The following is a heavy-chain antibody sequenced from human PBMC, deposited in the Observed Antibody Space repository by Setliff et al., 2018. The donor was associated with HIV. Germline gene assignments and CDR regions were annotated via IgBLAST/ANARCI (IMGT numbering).Heavy chain of an antibody. J-gene: IGHJ3*02. D-gene: IGHD2-8*01. CDR3: ATKVYCTNGVCLDAFDI. CDR1: GYTFTSYY. Sequence: GASVKVSCKASGYTFTSYYMHWVRQAPGQGLEWMGIINPRGGSTSYAQKFQGRVTMTRDTSTSTVYMELSSLRSEDTAVYYCATKVYCTNGVCLDAFDIWGQGTMVTVSS. CDR2: INPRGGST. V-gene: IGHV1-46*01.